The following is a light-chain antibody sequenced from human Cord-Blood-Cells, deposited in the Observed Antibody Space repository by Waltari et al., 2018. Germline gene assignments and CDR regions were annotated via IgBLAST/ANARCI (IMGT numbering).Light chain of an antibody. J-gene: IGKJ2*03. CDR1: QSFSSSY. V-gene: IGKV3-20*01. Sequence: IVFTQSPGTLPLSPGERATLSGRASQSFSSSYLAWYQQKPGQAPRLLIYGASSRATGIPDRFSGSWSGTDFTLTISRLEPEDFAVYYCQQYGSSPQYSFGQGTKLEIK. CDR2: GAS. CDR3: QQYGSSPQYS.